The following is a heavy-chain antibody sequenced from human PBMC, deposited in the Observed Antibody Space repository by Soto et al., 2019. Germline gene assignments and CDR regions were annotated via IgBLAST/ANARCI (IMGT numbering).Heavy chain of an antibody. CDR3: ARDHYGSGSYNY. V-gene: IGHV4-30-4*01. CDR2: IYYSGST. CDR1: GGSISSGDYY. J-gene: IGHJ4*02. Sequence: PSETLSLTCTVSGGSISSGDYYWSWIRQPPGKGLEWIGYIYYSGSTYYNPSLKSRVTISVDTSKNQFSLKLSSVTAADTAVYYCARDHYGSGSYNYWGQGTLVPSPQ. D-gene: IGHD3-10*01.